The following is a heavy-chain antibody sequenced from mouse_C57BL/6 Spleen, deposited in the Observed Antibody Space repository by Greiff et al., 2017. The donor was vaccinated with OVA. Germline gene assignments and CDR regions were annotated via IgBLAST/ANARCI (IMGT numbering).Heavy chain of an antibody. D-gene: IGHD2-2*01. CDR2: INPNNGGT. CDR3: ASGGMVTFDY. Sequence: VQLQQSGPELVKPGASVKISCKASGYTFTDYYMNWVKQSHGKSLEWIGDINPNNGGTSYNQKFKGKATLTVDKSSSTAYMELRSLTSEDSAVYDCASGGMVTFDYWGQGTTLTVSA. CDR1: GYTFTDYY. V-gene: IGHV1-26*01. J-gene: IGHJ2*01.